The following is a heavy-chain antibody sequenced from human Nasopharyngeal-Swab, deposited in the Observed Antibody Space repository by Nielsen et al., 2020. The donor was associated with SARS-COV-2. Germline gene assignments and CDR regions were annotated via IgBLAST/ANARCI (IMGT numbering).Heavy chain of an antibody. CDR1: GLSLRTSGMG. D-gene: IGHD3-16*01. V-gene: IGHV2-70*01. CDR3: ARIQAMITFGGANYYGMDV. J-gene: IGHJ6*02. Sequence: SGPTVVKPPQTFTLTCTFSGLSLRTSGMGVSWIRQPQGKDLEWLALNDWDDDKYYSTSLKTRLTISKDTSKNQVVLTMTNMDPVDTATYYCARIQAMITFGGANYYGMDVWGQGTTVTVSS. CDR2: NDWDDDK.